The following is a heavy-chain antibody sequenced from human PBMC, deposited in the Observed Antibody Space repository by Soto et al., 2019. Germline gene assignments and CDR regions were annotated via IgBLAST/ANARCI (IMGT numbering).Heavy chain of an antibody. CDR2: ISDDGSSK. V-gene: IGHV3-30*18. J-gene: IGHJ4*02. CDR1: GFTFSRFG. Sequence: QVLLVESGGGVVQPGRSLRISCAVSGFTFSRFGMHWVRQAPGKGLEWVAVISDDGSSKHYADSLKGRFTISRDNSNNTLYLQMDSLGPEDTAVYYCAKDRWGDFGDLNLPGYWGQGTLVTVSS. CDR3: AKDRWGDFGDLNLPGY. D-gene: IGHD4-17*01.